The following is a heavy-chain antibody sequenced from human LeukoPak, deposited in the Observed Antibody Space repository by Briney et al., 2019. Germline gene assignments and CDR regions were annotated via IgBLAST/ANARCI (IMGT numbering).Heavy chain of an antibody. CDR1: GFTFSSYW. D-gene: IGHD4-11*01. CDR2: IKQDGSEK. J-gene: IGHJ4*02. Sequence: GGSLRLSCAASGFTFSSYWMSWVRQAPGKGLEWVANIKQDGSEKYYVDSVKGRFTISRDNAKNSLYLQMNSLRAEDTAVYYCARACDYSNCPFDYWGQGTLVTVSS. V-gene: IGHV3-7*01. CDR3: ARACDYSNCPFDY.